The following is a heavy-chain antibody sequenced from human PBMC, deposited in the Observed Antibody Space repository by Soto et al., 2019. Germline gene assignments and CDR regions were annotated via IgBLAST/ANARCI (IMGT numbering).Heavy chain of an antibody. J-gene: IGHJ4*02. V-gene: IGHV3-30-3*01. CDR2: ISSTGSNK. Sequence: GGSLRLSCAASGFTFTSYSIHWVRQAPGKGLEWVAVISSTGSNKYYADSVKGRFTISRDNAKNSLYLQMNSLRAEDTAVYYCARVVISGSYLDYWGQGTLVTVSS. CDR3: ARVVISGSYLDY. D-gene: IGHD1-26*01. CDR1: GFTFTSYS.